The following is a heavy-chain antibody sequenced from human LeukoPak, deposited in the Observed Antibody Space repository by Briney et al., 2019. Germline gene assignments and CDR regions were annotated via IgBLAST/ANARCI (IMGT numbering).Heavy chain of an antibody. CDR2: IWYDGSNK. Sequence: GGSLRLSCAASGFTFSSYGMHWVRQAPGKGLEWVAVIWYDGSNKYYADSVKGRFTTSRDNSKNTLYLQMNSLRAEGTAVYYCARARYPMKSYYYYYYGMDVWGQGTTVTVSS. CDR3: ARARYPMKSYYYYYYGMDV. D-gene: IGHD1-20*01. J-gene: IGHJ6*02. CDR1: GFTFSSYG. V-gene: IGHV3-33*01.